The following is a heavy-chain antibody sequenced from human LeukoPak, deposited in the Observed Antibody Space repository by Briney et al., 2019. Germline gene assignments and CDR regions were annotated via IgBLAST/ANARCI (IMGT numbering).Heavy chain of an antibody. CDR1: GYSFTSHW. D-gene: IGHD6-19*01. CDR3: ARHGEYSTDWYYFDY. J-gene: IGHJ4*02. CDR2: IAPSDSYT. Sequence: GESLKISCKASGYSFTSHWITWVRQMPGKGLEWMGRIAPSDSYTNYSPSFQGRVTFSADKSISTAYLQWGSLKASDAAMYFCARHGEYSTDWYYFDYWGQGTLVTVSS. V-gene: IGHV5-10-1*01.